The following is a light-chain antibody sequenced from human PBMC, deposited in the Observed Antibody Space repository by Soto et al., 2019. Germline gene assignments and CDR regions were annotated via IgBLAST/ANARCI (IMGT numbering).Light chain of an antibody. J-gene: IGKJ1*01. CDR1: QTISTY. CDR2: GAS. CDR3: QQSFSTPRK. V-gene: IGKV1-39*01. Sequence: DIQMTQSPSPLSASVGDRVTITWRASQTISTYLNWYQRKPGKAPKLLIYGASSLQSGVPSRFSGSGSGTDFTLTISSLQPEDFGTYYCQQSFSTPRKFGQGTKGAIK.